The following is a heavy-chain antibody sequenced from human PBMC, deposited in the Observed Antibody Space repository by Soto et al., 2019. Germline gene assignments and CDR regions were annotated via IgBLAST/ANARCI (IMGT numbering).Heavy chain of an antibody. Sequence: QVQLQESGPGLVKPSGTLSLTCAVSSGSITSSNWWSWVRRPPGKGLEWIGEVAHSGSTNYIPFLKSRVTISVDKSRNQFSLRLNSVTAADTAVYYCARNRYGGYDFDYWGQGTLVTVSS. J-gene: IGHJ4*02. CDR1: SGSITSSNW. CDR3: ARNRYGGYDFDY. CDR2: VAHSGST. V-gene: IGHV4-4*02. D-gene: IGHD5-12*01.